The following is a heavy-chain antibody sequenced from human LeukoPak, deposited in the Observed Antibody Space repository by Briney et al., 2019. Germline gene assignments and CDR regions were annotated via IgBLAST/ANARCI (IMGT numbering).Heavy chain of an antibody. Sequence: GGSLRLSCAASGFTVSTNYMSWVRQAPGKGLEWVSAISGSGGSTYYADSVKGRFTISRDNSKNTLYLQINSLRAEDTAVDTAVYYCAKHSGSSGWYNDYWGQGTLVTVSS. CDR2: ISGSGGST. D-gene: IGHD6-19*01. CDR3: AKHSGSSGWYNDY. V-gene: IGHV3-23*01. J-gene: IGHJ4*02. CDR1: GFTVSTNY.